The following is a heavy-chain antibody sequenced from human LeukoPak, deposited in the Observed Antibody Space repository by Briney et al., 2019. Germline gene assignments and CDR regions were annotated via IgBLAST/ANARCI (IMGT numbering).Heavy chain of an antibody. CDR3: ARDSQGYFQH. J-gene: IGHJ1*01. CDR1: GFTFSSYE. Sequence: GGSLRLSCAASGFTFSSYEMNWVRQAPGKGLEWVSYISSSSSTIYYADSVKGRFTISRDNAKNSLYLQMNSLRAEDTAVYYCARDSQGYFQHWGQGTLVTVSS. V-gene: IGHV3-48*01. CDR2: ISSSSSTI.